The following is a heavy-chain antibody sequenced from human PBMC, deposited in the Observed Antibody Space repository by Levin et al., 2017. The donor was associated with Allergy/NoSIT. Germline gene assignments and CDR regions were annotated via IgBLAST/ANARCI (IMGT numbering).Heavy chain of an antibody. CDR2: ISKDGGTK. Sequence: GESLKISCAASGFYFSNYAMDWVRQAPGKGLEWVAVISKDGGTKFYADSVKGRFTISRDNSRNTLGLQMNSLRVEDTAVYYCASHVRDRDYWGQGTLVTVS. CDR3: ASHVRDRDY. V-gene: IGHV3-30-3*01. CDR1: GFYFSNYA. J-gene: IGHJ4*02.